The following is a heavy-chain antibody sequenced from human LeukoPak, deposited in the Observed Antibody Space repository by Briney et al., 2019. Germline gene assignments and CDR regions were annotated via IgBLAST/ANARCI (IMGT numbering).Heavy chain of an antibody. CDR2: IRYDGSNK. V-gene: IGHV3-30*02. CDR1: GFTFSSYW. CDR3: AKDPGTMIGYMDV. Sequence: GGSLRLSCAASGFTFSSYWMSWVRQAPGKGLEWVAFIRYDGSNKYYADSVKGRFTISRDNSKNTLYLQMNSLRAEDTAVYYCAKDPGTMIGYMDVWGKGTTVTVSS. D-gene: IGHD3-10*02. J-gene: IGHJ6*03.